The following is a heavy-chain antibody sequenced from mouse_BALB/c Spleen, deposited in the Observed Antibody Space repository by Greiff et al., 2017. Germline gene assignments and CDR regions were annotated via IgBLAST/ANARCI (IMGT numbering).Heavy chain of an antibody. CDR3: ARSSMITTGYYFDY. D-gene: IGHD2-4*01. CDR2: IWGGGST. Sequence: VKLMESGPGLVAPSQSLSITCTVSGFSLSRYSVHWVRQPPGKGLEWLGMIWGGGSTDYNSALKSRLSISKDNSKSQVFLKMNSLQTDDTAMYYCARSSMITTGYYFDYWGQGTTLTVSS. CDR1: GFSLSRYS. J-gene: IGHJ2*01. V-gene: IGHV2-6-4*01.